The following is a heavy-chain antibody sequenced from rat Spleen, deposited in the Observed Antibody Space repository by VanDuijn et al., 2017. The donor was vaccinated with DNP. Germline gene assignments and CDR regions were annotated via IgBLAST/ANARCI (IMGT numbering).Heavy chain of an antibody. Sequence: EVQLVESGGGLVQPGRSLKLSCAASGFTFSNYYMAWVRQAPKKGLEWVATISTSGSRAYYPDSVKGRFTISRDDAKSSLYLQMNSLKSEDTATYYCARLGYYDGSYPNWFAYWGQGTLVTVSS. D-gene: IGHD1-12*03. CDR3: ARLGYYDGSYPNWFAY. V-gene: IGHV5-25*01. CDR1: GFTFSNYY. CDR2: ISTSGSRA. J-gene: IGHJ3*01.